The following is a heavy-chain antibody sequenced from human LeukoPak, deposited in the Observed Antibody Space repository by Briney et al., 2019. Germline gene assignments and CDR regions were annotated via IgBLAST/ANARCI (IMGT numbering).Heavy chain of an antibody. V-gene: IGHV4-39*01. CDR1: GVSISSSSYY. Sequence: PSETLSLTCTVSGVSISSSSYYWGWIRQPPGKGLEWIGSIYYSGRTYYNPSLKSRVTISVDTSKNQFSLKLSSVTAADTAVYYCAVISGYYVNWFDPWGQGTLVTVSS. CDR2: IYYSGRT. J-gene: IGHJ5*02. D-gene: IGHD3-22*01. CDR3: AVISGYYVNWFDP.